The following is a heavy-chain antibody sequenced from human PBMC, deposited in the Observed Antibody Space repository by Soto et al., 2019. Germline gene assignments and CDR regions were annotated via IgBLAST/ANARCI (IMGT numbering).Heavy chain of an antibody. CDR3: AKDLSHYYHSIGPLDY. Sequence: PGGSLRLSCAASGFTFSSYAMSWVRQAPGKGLEWVSAISGSGGSTYYADSVKGRFTISRDNSKNTLYLQMNSLRAEDTAVYYCAKDLSHYYHSIGPLDYWGQGTLVTVSS. CDR2: ISGSGGST. D-gene: IGHD3-22*01. V-gene: IGHV3-23*01. J-gene: IGHJ4*02. CDR1: GFTFSSYA.